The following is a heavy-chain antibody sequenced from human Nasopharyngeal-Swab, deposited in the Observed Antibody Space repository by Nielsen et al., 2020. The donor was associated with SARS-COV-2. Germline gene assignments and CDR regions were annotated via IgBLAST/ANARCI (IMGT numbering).Heavy chain of an antibody. CDR1: GFTFSSYD. Sequence: GESLKISCAASGFTFSSYDRHWVRQAPGKGLEWVAVISHDGSNRYYADSVKGRFTISRDNSKNTLYLQMNSLRDEDTAVYYCAKVKWDRQAPVDYWGQGTLVTVSS. J-gene: IGHJ4*02. CDR3: AKVKWDRQAPVDY. CDR2: ISHDGSNR. V-gene: IGHV3-30*18. D-gene: IGHD1-26*01.